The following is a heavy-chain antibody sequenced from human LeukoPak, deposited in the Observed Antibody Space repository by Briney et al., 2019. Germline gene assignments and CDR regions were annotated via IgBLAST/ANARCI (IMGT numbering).Heavy chain of an antibody. CDR1: GFNFGKYA. Sequence: GGSLRLSCVASGFNFGKYAMQWVRQAPGKGLEWVSYISSSSSTIYYADSVKGRFTISRDNAKNSLYLQMNSLRAEDTAVYYCARYYDSSLGAFDIWGQGTMVTVSS. CDR3: ARYYDSSLGAFDI. J-gene: IGHJ3*02. CDR2: ISSSSSTI. V-gene: IGHV3-48*04. D-gene: IGHD3-22*01.